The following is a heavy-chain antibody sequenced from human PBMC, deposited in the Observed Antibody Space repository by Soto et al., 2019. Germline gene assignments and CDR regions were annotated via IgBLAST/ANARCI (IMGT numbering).Heavy chain of an antibody. J-gene: IGHJ6*03. CDR1: GGSFSGYY. CDR3: ARGHSGLVPNSSSSVNLWFGELLPYYYYYMDV. V-gene: IGHV4-34*01. CDR2: INHSGST. Sequence: QVQLQQWGAGLLKPSETLSLTCAVYGGSFSGYYWSWIRQPPGKGLEWIGEINHSGSTNYNPSLKSRVTISVDTSKNQFSLKLSSVTAADTAVYYCARGHSGLVPNSSSSVNLWFGELLPYYYYYMDVWGKGTTVTVSS. D-gene: IGHD3-10*01.